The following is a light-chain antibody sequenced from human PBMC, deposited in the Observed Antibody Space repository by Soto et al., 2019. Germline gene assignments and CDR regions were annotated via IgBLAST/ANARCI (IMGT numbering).Light chain of an antibody. Sequence: DLQMTQSASTLSASLGDRVTLTCRASQSISSWLAWYQQKPGKAPKLLIYKASSLESGVPSRFSGSGYGTEFNLTISSLQPDDFATYYCQQYNSYPLTFGGGTKVDIK. J-gene: IGKJ4*01. V-gene: IGKV1-5*03. CDR2: KAS. CDR1: QSISSW. CDR3: QQYNSYPLT.